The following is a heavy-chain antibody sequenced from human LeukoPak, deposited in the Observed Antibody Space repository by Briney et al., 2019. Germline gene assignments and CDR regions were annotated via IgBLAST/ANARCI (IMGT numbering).Heavy chain of an antibody. CDR3: ARAVYGDYNDY. D-gene: IGHD4-17*01. V-gene: IGHV4-61*08. Sequence: SETLSLTCTVSGGSISSGGYYWSWIRQPPGKGLEWIGYIYYSGSTNYNPSLKSRVTISVDTSKNQFSLKLSSVTAADTAVYYCARAVYGDYNDYWGQGTLVTVSS. CDR1: GGSISSGGYY. CDR2: IYYSGST. J-gene: IGHJ4*02.